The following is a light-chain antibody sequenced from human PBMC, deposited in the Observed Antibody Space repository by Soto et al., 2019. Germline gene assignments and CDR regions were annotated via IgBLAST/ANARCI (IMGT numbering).Light chain of an antibody. CDR2: YDS. Sequence: SSELTQPPSVSVAPGKTARITCGGNNIGSKSVHWYQQKPGQAPVLVIYYDSDRPSGIPERFSGSNSGNTATLTISRVEAGDEADDYCQVWDSSSDRHVVFGGGTKLTVL. CDR1: NIGSKS. J-gene: IGLJ2*01. CDR3: QVWDSSSDRHVV. V-gene: IGLV3-21*04.